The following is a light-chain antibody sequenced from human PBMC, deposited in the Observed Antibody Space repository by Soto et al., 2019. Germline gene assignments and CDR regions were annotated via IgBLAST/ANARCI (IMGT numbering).Light chain of an antibody. CDR1: QSVSSSL. J-gene: IGKJ1*01. Sequence: EIVLTQSPVALSLSPGEIATLSCRASQSVSSSLLTWYQQKPGQAPRLLIYGVSSRATGIPDRFSGSGSGTDFTLTISRLEPEDFAVYFCQHYGDSSWTFGQGTRVEIK. CDR3: QHYGDSSWT. CDR2: GVS. V-gene: IGKV3-20*01.